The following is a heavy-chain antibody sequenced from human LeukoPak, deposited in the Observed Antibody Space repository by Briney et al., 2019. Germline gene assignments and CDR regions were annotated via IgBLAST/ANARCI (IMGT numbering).Heavy chain of an antibody. Sequence: PGGSLRLSCAASGFTFSSYWMSWVRQAPGKGLEWVANIKQDGSEKYCVDSVKGRFTISGDNAKNSLYLQMNSLRTEDTAVYYCARDVGPPDYWGQGTLVTVSS. V-gene: IGHV3-7*03. J-gene: IGHJ4*02. D-gene: IGHD3-16*01. CDR3: ARDVGPPDY. CDR1: GFTFSSYW. CDR2: IKQDGSEK.